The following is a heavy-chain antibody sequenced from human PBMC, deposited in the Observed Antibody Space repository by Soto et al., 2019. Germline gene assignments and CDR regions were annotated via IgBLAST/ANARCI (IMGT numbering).Heavy chain of an antibody. V-gene: IGHV3-74*01. D-gene: IGHD4-4*01. CDR3: ARERTTVTRGDYYYYMDV. J-gene: IGHJ6*03. CDR2: INSDGSST. Sequence: GGSLRLSCAAFGFTFSSYWMHWVRQAPGKGLVWVSRINSDGSSTSYADSVKGRFTISRDNAKNTLYLQMNSLRAEDTAVYYCARERTTVTRGDYYYYMDVWGKGTTVTVSS. CDR1: GFTFSSYW.